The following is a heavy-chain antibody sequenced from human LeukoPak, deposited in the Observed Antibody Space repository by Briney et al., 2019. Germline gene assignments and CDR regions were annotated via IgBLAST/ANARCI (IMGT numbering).Heavy chain of an antibody. Sequence: GGSLRLSCTTSGFTFNSYEMNWVRQAPGKGLEWVSYSSSSGTTVYYADSVKGRFTISRDNAKNSLYLQMNSLRAEDTAVYYCTRVRYYFGSGSSNYFDYWGQGTLVTVSS. D-gene: IGHD3-10*01. CDR2: SSSSGTTV. CDR1: GFTFNSYE. J-gene: IGHJ4*02. CDR3: TRVRYYFGSGSSNYFDY. V-gene: IGHV3-48*03.